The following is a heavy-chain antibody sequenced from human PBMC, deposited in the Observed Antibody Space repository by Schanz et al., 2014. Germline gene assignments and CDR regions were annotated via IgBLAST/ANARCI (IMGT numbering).Heavy chain of an antibody. D-gene: IGHD6-13*01. Sequence: EVQLVESGGGLVKPGGSLRLSCAASGFAFSSHDMHWVRQVTGKGLQWVSAIHSTGETYYPDSVQGRFTISRDNAKNSLYLQMNSLRAEDTALYYCARDSGSSSWYPSDYWGQGTLVTVSS. CDR2: IHSTGET. V-gene: IGHV3-13*01. CDR1: GFAFSSHD. CDR3: ARDSGSSSWYPSDY. J-gene: IGHJ4*02.